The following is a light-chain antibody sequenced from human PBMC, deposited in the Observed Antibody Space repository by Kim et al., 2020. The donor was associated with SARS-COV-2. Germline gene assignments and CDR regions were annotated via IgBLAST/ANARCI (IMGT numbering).Light chain of an antibody. J-gene: IGLJ2*01. CDR3: QAWDSSTAV. Sequence: SYELTQPPSVSVSPGQTASITCSGDKLGDKYACWYQQKPGQSPVLVINQDSKRPSGIPERFAGCNSGNTATPTISGTQAMDEADYYCQAWDSSTAVFGGGTQLTVL. CDR2: QDS. V-gene: IGLV3-1*01. CDR1: KLGDKY.